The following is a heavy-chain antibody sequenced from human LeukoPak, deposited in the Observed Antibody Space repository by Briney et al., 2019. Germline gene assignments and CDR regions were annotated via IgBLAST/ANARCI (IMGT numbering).Heavy chain of an antibody. V-gene: IGHV4-59*08. J-gene: IGHJ3*02. CDR1: GGSISSYY. CDR2: IYYSGST. D-gene: IGHD3-10*01. Sequence: SETLSLTCTVSGGSISSYYWSWIRQPPGKGLEWIGYIYYSGSTNYNPSLKSRVTISVDTSKNQFSLKLSSVTAADTAVYYWARHGLWFGEVVAFDIWGQGTMVTVSS. CDR3: ARHGLWFGEVVAFDI.